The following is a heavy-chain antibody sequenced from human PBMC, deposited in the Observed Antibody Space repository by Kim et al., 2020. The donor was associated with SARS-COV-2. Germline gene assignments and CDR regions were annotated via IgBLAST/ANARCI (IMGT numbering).Heavy chain of an antibody. D-gene: IGHD3-3*01. Sequence: GESLKISCKGSGYSFTSYWIGWVRQMPGKGLEWMGIIYPGDSDTRYSPSFQGQVTISADKSISTAYLQWSSLKASDTAMYYCARRSDFGVAVAGRWDAFDIWGQGTMVTVSS. CDR3: ARRSDFGVAVAGRWDAFDI. CDR1: GYSFTSYW. V-gene: IGHV5-51*01. J-gene: IGHJ3*02. CDR2: IYPGDSDT.